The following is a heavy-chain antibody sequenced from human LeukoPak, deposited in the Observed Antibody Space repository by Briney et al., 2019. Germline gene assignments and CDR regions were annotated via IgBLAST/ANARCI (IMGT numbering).Heavy chain of an antibody. J-gene: IGHJ5*02. V-gene: IGHV4-39*01. CDR2: IYYSGST. CDR1: GGSISSSTYY. CDR3: ARHFHYSNNWFDP. Sequence: SETLSLTCTVSGGSISSSTYYWSWIRQPPGMGLEWIGSIYYSGSTLYNASLKSRVTISVDTSKNHFSLKLSSVTAADTAVYYCARHFHYSNNWFDPWGQGTLVTVSS. D-gene: IGHD4-11*01.